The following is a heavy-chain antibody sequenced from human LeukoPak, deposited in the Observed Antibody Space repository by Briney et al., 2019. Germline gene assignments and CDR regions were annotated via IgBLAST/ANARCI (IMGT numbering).Heavy chain of an antibody. Sequence: GGSLRLSCAASGFTFSSYGMHWVRQAPGKGLEWVAVIWYDGSNKYYADSVKGRFTISRDNSKNTLYLQMNSLRPDDTAVYYCARDNLGFDYWGQGTLVTVSP. J-gene: IGHJ4*02. V-gene: IGHV3-33*01. CDR3: ARDNLGFDY. CDR1: GFTFSSYG. CDR2: IWYDGSNK. D-gene: IGHD7-27*01.